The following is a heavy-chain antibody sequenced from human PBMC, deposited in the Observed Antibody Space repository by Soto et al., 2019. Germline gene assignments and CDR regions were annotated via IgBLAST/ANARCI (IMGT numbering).Heavy chain of an antibody. CDR1: GYTFTSYD. CDR3: ARDGRFTIFGVVITENWFDP. Sequence: GASVKVSCKASGYTFTSYDINWVRQATGQGLEWMGWMNADSGNTNYSQKFQGRVTITRDTSASTAYMELSSLRSEDTAVYYCARDGRFTIFGVVITENWFDPWGQGTLVTVSS. V-gene: IGHV1-3*01. D-gene: IGHD3-3*01. CDR2: MNADSGNT. J-gene: IGHJ5*02.